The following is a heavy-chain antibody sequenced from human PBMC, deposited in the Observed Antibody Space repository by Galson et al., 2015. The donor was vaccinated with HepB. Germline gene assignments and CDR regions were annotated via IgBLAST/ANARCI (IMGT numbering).Heavy chain of an antibody. Sequence: SETLSLTCTVSGGSMSSYYWSWIRQPPGKGLEWVGCVRDSETTNYNPSLKSRVTISIDTSKNQFSLKLRSVTAADTASYYCARVSGGTWFDSWGQGTLVTVSS. D-gene: IGHD1-1*01. CDR2: VRDSETT. V-gene: IGHV4-59*01. J-gene: IGHJ5*01. CDR3: ARVSGGTWFDS. CDR1: GGSMSSYY.